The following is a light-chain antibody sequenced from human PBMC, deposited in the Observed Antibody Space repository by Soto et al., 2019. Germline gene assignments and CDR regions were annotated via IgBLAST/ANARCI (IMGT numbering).Light chain of an antibody. V-gene: IGLV2-11*01. J-gene: IGLJ1*01. Sequence: QSALTQPRSVSGSPGQSVSISCTGTSGDIGFYNYVSWYQRHPGKAPKLILYDVTKRPSGVPDRFSGSKSGNTASLTISGLQAEDEADYYCSSYTSSSTYVFGTGTKVTVL. CDR3: SSYTSSSTYV. CDR2: DVT. CDR1: SGDIGFYNY.